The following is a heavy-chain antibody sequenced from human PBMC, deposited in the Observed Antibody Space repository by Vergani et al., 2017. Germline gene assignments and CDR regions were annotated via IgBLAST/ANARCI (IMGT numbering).Heavy chain of an antibody. V-gene: IGHV3-21*01. D-gene: IGHD2-8*01. J-gene: IGHJ3*01. Sequence: EVQLVESGGGVVRPGGSLRLSCAASGFTFSHYSINWVRQAPGKGLEWFSSISGNNDDVYYADSVKGRFTITRDNAKNSLYLDMSSLRSEDTAVYYCVRDVGVSRTWGQGTLVAVSS. CDR2: ISGNNDDV. CDR3: VRDVGVSRT. CDR1: GFTFSHYS.